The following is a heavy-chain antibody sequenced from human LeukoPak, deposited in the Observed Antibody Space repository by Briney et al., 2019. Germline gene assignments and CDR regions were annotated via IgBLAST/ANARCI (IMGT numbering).Heavy chain of an antibody. CDR3: AGTYYDFWSGWASPAPPRNWFDP. CDR2: IYYSGST. Sequence: PSETLSLTCTVSGGSISSSSYYWGWIRQPPGKGLEWIGSIYYSGSTYYNPSLKSRVTISVDTSKNQFSLKLSSVTAADTAVYYCAGTYYDFWSGWASPAPPRNWFDPWGQGTLVTVSS. CDR1: GGSISSSSYY. J-gene: IGHJ5*02. D-gene: IGHD3-3*01. V-gene: IGHV4-39*01.